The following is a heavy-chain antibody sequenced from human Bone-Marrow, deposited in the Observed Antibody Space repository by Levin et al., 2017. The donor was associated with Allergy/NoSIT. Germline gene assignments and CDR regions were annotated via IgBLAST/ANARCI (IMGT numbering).Heavy chain of an antibody. D-gene: IGHD6-19*01. J-gene: IGHJ4*02. V-gene: IGHV3-74*01. CDR1: GFTFSSYW. CDR2: INSDGSST. Sequence: GGSLRLSCAASGFTFSSYWMHWVRQAPGKGLVWVSRINSDGSSTIYADSVRGRFTISRDNAKNTLYLQMNSLRAEDTAVYYCARVAYSSVWFIDYWSQGTVVTVSA. CDR3: ARVAYSSVWFIDY.